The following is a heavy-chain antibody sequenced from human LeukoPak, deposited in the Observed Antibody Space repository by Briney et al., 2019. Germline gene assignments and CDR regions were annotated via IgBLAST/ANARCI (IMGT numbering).Heavy chain of an antibody. CDR3: ATLIAAAGAVFDY. CDR2: INPNSGGT. V-gene: IGHV1-2*02. J-gene: IGHJ4*02. D-gene: IGHD6-13*01. CDR1: GYTFTTYG. Sequence: ASVKVSCKASGYTFTTYGISWVRQAPGQGREWMGWINPNSGGTNYAQKFQGRVTMTRDTSISTAYMELSRLRSDDTAVYYCATLIAAAGAVFDYWGQGTLVTVSS.